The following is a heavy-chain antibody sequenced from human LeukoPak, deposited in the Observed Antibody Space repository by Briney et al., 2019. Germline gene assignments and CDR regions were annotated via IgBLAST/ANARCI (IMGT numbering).Heavy chain of an antibody. CDR3: VRDTSNYGMDV. J-gene: IGHJ6*02. CDR2: IWYDGSNK. V-gene: IGHV3-33*01. CDR1: GFTFSSYG. Sequence: PGGSLRLSCVVSGFTFSSYGMHWVRQAPGKGREWVAVIWYDGSNKYYADSVKGRFTISRDNSKNTLYLQMNSLRAEDTAVYYCVRDTSNYGMDVWGQGTTVTVSS. D-gene: IGHD2-2*01.